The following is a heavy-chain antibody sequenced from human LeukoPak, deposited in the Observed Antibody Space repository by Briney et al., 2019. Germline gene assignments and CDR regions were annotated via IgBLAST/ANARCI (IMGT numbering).Heavy chain of an antibody. CDR2: VHHSGRT. Sequence: SETLSLTCAVSGYSISSGYWWSWVRQPPGKGLEWIGEVHHSGRTNYNPSLKSRVTMSVDKSKNQFSLKLTSVTAADTAVYYCARNGDYSADSWGQGTLVTVSP. CDR3: ARNGDYSADS. D-gene: IGHD4-17*01. CDR1: GYSISSGYW. V-gene: IGHV4-4*02. J-gene: IGHJ4*02.